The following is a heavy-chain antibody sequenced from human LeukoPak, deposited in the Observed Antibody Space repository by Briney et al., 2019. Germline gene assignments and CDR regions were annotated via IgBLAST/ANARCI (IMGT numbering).Heavy chain of an antibody. CDR2: FDPEDGET. Sequence: ASVKVSCKVSGYTLTELSMHWVRQAPGKGLEWMGGFDPEDGETIYAQKFQGRVTMTEDTSTDTAYMELSSLRSEDTAVYYCATGLSQVPAAPDAFDIWGQGTMVTVSS. J-gene: IGHJ3*02. CDR3: ATGLSQVPAAPDAFDI. V-gene: IGHV1-24*01. CDR1: GYTLTELS. D-gene: IGHD2-2*01.